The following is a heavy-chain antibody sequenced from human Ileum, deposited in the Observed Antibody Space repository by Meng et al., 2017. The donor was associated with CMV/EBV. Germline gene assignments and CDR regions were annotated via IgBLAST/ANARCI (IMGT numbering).Heavy chain of an antibody. CDR3: ARVSLPGLRNHWFDP. CDR1: GSISSSSYY. D-gene: IGHD1-14*01. J-gene: IGHJ5*02. CDR2: IHYSGST. Sequence: GSISSSSYYWGWIRQPPGKGLEWIGSIHYSGSTYYNPSLKSRVTISVDTSKNQFSLKLSSVTAADTAVYYCARVSLPGLRNHWFDPWGQGTLVTVSS. V-gene: IGHV4-39*07.